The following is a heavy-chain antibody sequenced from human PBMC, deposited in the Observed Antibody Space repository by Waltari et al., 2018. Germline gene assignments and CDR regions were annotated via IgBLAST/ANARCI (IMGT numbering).Heavy chain of an antibody. CDR2: IYSGGST. D-gene: IGHD6-13*01. CDR3: ARSRKAAAGSFSHSLFFDY. J-gene: IGHJ4*02. CDR1: GFTVSSNY. V-gene: IGHV3-53*01. Sequence: EVQLLESGGGLIQPGGSLRLSCAASGFTVSSNYMSWVRQAPGKGLEWVSVIYSGGSTYYADSVKGRFTISRDNSKNTLYLQMNSLRAEDTAVYYCARSRKAAAGSFSHSLFFDYWGQGTLVTVSS.